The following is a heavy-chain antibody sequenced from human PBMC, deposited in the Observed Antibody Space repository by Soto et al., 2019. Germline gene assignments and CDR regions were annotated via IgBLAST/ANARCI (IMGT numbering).Heavy chain of an antibody. CDR2: ISGSGGST. D-gene: IGHD3-16*01. CDR3: ARVAQITFRGVIRFHDAFDI. J-gene: IGHJ3*02. V-gene: IGHV3-23*01. Sequence: GGSLRLSCAASGFTFSSYAMSWVRQAPGKGLEWVSAISGSGGSTYYADSVKGRFTISRDNSKNTLYLQMNSLRAEDTAVYYCARVAQITFRGVIRFHDAFDIWGQGTMVTVSS. CDR1: GFTFSSYA.